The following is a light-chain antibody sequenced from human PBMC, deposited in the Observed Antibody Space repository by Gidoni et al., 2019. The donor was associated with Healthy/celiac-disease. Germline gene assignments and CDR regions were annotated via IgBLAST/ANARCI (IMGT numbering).Light chain of an antibody. CDR3: SSYTSSSTLVV. Sequence: QSALTQPASVSGSPRQSITISCTVTSSDVGGYNYVSWYQQHPGKAPKLMIYDVSNRPSGVSNRFSGSKSGNTASLTISGLQAEDEADYYCSSYTSSSTLVVFGGGTKLTVL. J-gene: IGLJ2*01. V-gene: IGLV2-14*01. CDR2: DVS. CDR1: SSDVGGYNY.